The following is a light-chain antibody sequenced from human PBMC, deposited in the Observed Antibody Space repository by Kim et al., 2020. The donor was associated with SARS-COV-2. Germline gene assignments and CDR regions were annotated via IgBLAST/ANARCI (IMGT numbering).Light chain of an antibody. Sequence: GQSITISCTRSSSDGGHYNYVSWYQQHPGKAPNLMIYDVSQRPSGISNRFSGSKSGNTASLTISGLQAEDEADYYCSSYTSSSAWVFGGGTQLTVL. V-gene: IGLV2-14*04. CDR3: SSYTSSSAWV. J-gene: IGLJ3*02. CDR1: SSDGGHYNY. CDR2: DVS.